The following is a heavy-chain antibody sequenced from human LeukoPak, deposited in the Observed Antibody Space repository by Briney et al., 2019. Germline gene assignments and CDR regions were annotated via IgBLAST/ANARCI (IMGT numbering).Heavy chain of an antibody. Sequence: KSSETLSLTCTVSGGSISSYYWSWIRQPAGKGLEWIGRIYTSGSTNYNPSLKGRVTMSVDTSKNQFSLKLSSVTAADTAVYYCARDVGYCSSTSCYDWFEPWGQGTLVTVSS. CDR2: IYTSGST. V-gene: IGHV4-4*07. CDR1: GGSISSYY. CDR3: ARDVGYCSSTSCYDWFEP. J-gene: IGHJ5*02. D-gene: IGHD2-2*01.